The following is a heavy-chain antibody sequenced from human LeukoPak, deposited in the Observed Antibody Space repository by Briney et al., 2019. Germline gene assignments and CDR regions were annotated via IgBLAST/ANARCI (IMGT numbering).Heavy chain of an antibody. CDR2: VSYEESNK. D-gene: IGHD3-10*01. V-gene: IGHV3-30*18. J-gene: IGHJ6*02. CDR3: VKEGGQFYGSGILRYYDMDV. Sequence: GGSLRLSCAASGFIFSRYDIHWVRQAPGKGLEWVAMVSYEESNKYYADSVKGRFTISRDNSKNTLYLQMNSLRAEDTAVYYCVKEGGQFYGSGILRYYDMDVWGQGTTVTVSS. CDR1: GFIFSRYD.